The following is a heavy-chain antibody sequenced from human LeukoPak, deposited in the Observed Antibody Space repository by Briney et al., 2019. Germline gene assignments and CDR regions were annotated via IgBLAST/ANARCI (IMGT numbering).Heavy chain of an antibody. CDR3: ANSIRG. CDR2: ISGGGGST. Sequence: GGSLRLSCAASGFTFSTYVMSGVRQAPGKGVEWVSVISGGGGSTYYADSVKGRFTISSDNSKNTLDLQMNSLRAEDTAVYYCANSIRGWGQGTLVPLSS. V-gene: IGHV3-23*01. J-gene: IGHJ4*02. CDR1: GFTFSTYV. D-gene: IGHD3-3*01.